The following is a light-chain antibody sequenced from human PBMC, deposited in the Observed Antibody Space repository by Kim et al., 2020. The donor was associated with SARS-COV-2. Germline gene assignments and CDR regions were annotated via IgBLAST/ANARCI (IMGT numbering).Light chain of an antibody. CDR3: QQYGSSFT. CDR1: QSVSSSY. Sequence: LSPGERATLSCRASQSVSSSYLAWYQQKPGQAPRLLIYGASSRATGIPDRFSGSGSGTDFTITISRQEHEVFAVYYCQQYGSSFTFGPGTKVDIK. V-gene: IGKV3-20*01. J-gene: IGKJ3*01. CDR2: GAS.